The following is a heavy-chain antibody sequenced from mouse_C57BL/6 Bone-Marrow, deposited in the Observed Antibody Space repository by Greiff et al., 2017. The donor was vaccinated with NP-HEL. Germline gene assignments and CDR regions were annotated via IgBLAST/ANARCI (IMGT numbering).Heavy chain of an antibody. CDR3: ARMRDYGSSYPYWYFDV. J-gene: IGHJ1*03. CDR1: GYTFTSYG. CDR2: IYPRSGNT. Sequence: QVQLQQSGAELARPGASVKLSCKASGYTFTSYGISWVKQRTGQGLEWIGEIYPRSGNTYYNEKFKGKATLTADKSSSTAYMELRSLTSEDSAVYFRARMRDYGSSYPYWYFDVWGTGTTVTVSS. V-gene: IGHV1-81*01. D-gene: IGHD1-1*01.